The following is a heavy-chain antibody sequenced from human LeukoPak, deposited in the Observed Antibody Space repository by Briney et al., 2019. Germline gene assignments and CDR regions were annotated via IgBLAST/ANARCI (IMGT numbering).Heavy chain of an antibody. J-gene: IGHJ4*02. D-gene: IGHD5-24*01. CDR3: AKDIYRGLDMATRPDY. V-gene: IGHV3-43*02. CDR1: GFTFHYYA. Sequence: PGGSLRLSFSASGFTFHYYAMHWVRQAPGKGLEWVSLISGDAGSTYYADSVKGRFTISRDDSKNSLYLQMNSLRTEDTAFYYCAKDIYRGLDMATRPDYWGQGPLVTVSS. CDR2: ISGDAGST.